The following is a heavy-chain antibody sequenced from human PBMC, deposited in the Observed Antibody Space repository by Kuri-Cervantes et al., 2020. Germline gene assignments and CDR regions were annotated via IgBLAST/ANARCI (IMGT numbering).Heavy chain of an antibody. CDR2: TLYGSNKWNP. Sequence: SQTLSLTCAISGDSVSIYSVGWNWIRQSPSRGLEWLGRTLYGSNKWNPDYAVSVNSRITIEAGTSKKQISLQLNSVNPEDTAVYYCAVDLGWRLDHWGQGTLVTVSS. D-gene: IGHD6-19*01. J-gene: IGHJ4*02. CDR1: GDSVSIYSVG. V-gene: IGHV6-1*01. CDR3: AVDLGWRLDH.